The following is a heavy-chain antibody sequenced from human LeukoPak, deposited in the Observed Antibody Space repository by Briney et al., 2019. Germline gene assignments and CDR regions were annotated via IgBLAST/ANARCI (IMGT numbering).Heavy chain of an antibody. V-gene: IGHV4-59*01. CDR3: ASSLWGYSST. Sequence: SETLSLTCTVSGGSISSYYWSWIRQPPGKGLEWIGYIYYSGSTNYNPFLKSRVTISVDTSKNQFSLKLSSVTAADTAVYYCASSLWGYSSTWGQGTLVTVSS. J-gene: IGHJ5*02. CDR2: IYYSGST. D-gene: IGHD6-19*01. CDR1: GGSISSYY.